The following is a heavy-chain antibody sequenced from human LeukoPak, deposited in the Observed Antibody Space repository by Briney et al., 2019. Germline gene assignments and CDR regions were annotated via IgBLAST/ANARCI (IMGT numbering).Heavy chain of an antibody. D-gene: IGHD5-24*01. CDR1: GYTFTSYA. CDR2: VITNTGNP. Sequence: ASVKVSCKASGYTFTSYAMNWVRQAPGQGLEWMGWVITNTGNPTYAQGFTGRFVFSLDTSVSTAYLQISSLKAEDTAVYYCARAHVVEMATTIVDFDYWGQGTLVTVSS. CDR3: ARAHVVEMATTIVDFDY. V-gene: IGHV7-4-1*02. J-gene: IGHJ4*02.